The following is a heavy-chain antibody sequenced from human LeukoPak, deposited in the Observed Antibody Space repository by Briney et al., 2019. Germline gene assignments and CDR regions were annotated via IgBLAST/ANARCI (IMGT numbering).Heavy chain of an antibody. J-gene: IGHJ3*02. D-gene: IGHD2-15*01. CDR2: ISAYNGNT. CDR1: GYTFTSYG. Sequence: ASVKVSCKASGYTFTSYGIIWVRQAPGQGLEWMGWISAYNGNTNYAQKLQGRVTMTTDTSTSTAYMELRSLRSDDTAVYYCARDGLVVVVAATGGDAFDIWGQGTMVTVSS. V-gene: IGHV1-18*01. CDR3: ARDGLVVVVAATGGDAFDI.